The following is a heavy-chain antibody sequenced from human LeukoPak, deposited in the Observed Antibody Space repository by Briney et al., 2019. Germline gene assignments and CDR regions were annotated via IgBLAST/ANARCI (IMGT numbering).Heavy chain of an antibody. D-gene: IGHD3-22*01. Sequence: GGSLRLSCAASGFTFSSYAMSWVRQPPGRGLEWVSAISGSGGSTYYADSVKGRFTISRDNSKNTLYLQMNSLRAEDTAVYYCAKKKGSGYYYAFDYWGQGTLVTVSS. V-gene: IGHV3-23*01. CDR1: GFTFSSYA. CDR3: AKKKGSGYYYAFDY. J-gene: IGHJ4*02. CDR2: ISGSGGST.